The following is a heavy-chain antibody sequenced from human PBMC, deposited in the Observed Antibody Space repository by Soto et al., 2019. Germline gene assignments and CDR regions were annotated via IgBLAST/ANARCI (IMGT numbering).Heavy chain of an antibody. CDR1: GLTFSNYA. V-gene: IGHV3-23*01. CDR3: ANLQAPYYYDSSGPGRDFDY. J-gene: IGHJ4*02. D-gene: IGHD3-22*01. CDR2: ISGSGGST. Sequence: GGSLRLSCATSGLTFSNYAMSWVRQAPGGGLEWVSAISGSGGSTYYADSVKGRFTISRDNSKNTLYLQMNSMRAEDTAVYYCANLQAPYYYDSSGPGRDFDYWGQGTLVTVSS.